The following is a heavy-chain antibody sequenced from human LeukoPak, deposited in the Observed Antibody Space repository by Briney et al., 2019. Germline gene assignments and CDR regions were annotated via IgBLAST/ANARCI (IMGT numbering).Heavy chain of an antibody. Sequence: ASVKVSCKASGYTYTAYYLHWVRQAPGQGLEWMGWINPDSGGTHYAQKFQGRVTMTRDTSISTVYMELSSLRSDDTAVYYCAKVSPRYTSGWHFDYWGQGTLVTVSS. CDR3: AKVSPRYTSGWHFDY. CDR2: INPDSGGT. D-gene: IGHD6-19*01. CDR1: GYTYTAYY. J-gene: IGHJ4*02. V-gene: IGHV1-2*02.